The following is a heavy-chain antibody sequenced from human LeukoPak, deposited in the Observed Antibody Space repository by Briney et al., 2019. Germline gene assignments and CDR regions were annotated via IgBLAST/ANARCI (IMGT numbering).Heavy chain of an antibody. CDR1: GFTFSHYA. Sequence: GGSLRLSCAASGFTFSHYAMSWVRQAPGKGLEWVSVISGSGAGTYYADSVKGRFTISRDNSKNTLYLQMNSLRAEDTAVYYCAAGLGYCSSTSCPPYGMDVWGQGTTVTVSS. J-gene: IGHJ6*02. CDR2: ISGSGAGT. V-gene: IGHV3-23*01. D-gene: IGHD2-2*01. CDR3: AAGLGYCSSTSCPPYGMDV.